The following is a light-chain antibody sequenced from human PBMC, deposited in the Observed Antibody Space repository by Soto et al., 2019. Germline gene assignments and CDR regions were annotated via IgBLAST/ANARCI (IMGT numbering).Light chain of an antibody. J-gene: IGLJ1*01. CDR2: EVS. V-gene: IGLV2-14*01. Sequence: QSVMTQPSSESGSPGQQLTISCTGSTSDVFYYNSVAWYQLRPDKAPKLVVYEVSNRASGASNRFSGSKSGNTASLTISGLQPEDEATYYCSSYTSSNTLGVFGTGTKVTVL. CDR1: TSDVFYYNS. CDR3: SSYTSSNTLGV.